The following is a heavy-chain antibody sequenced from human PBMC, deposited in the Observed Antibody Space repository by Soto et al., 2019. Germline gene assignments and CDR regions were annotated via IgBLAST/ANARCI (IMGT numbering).Heavy chain of an antibody. CDR3: ARGNDYDSTSFDY. V-gene: IGHV3-33*05. D-gene: IGHD3-22*01. Sequence: GGSLRLSWGPSGLPFGGYGMTWVGRAPGKGLEWVAVVSYDGRNEYYADSVKGRFTISRDNTKNTVYLQVNSLRGEDAAVYFCARGNDYDSTSFDYWGQGTLVTVSS. J-gene: IGHJ4*02. CDR2: VSYDGRNE. CDR1: GLPFGGYG.